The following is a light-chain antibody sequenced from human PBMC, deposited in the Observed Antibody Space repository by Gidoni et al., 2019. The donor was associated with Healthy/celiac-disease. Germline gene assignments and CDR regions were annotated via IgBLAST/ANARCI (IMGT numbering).Light chain of an antibody. V-gene: IGLV6-57*03. CDR1: SGSIASNY. CDR2: EDN. J-gene: IGLJ2*01. Sequence: NFMLTQPHSVSESPGKTVTISCTRSSGSIASNYVQWYQQRPGSAPTTVIYEDNQRPSVVPDRFSGSIDSSSNSASLTISGLKTEDEADYYCQSFDSGNVIFGGGTKLTVL. CDR3: QSFDSGNVI.